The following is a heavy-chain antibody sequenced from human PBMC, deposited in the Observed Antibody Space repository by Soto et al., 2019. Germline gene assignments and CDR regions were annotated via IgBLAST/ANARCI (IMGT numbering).Heavy chain of an antibody. J-gene: IGHJ4*02. V-gene: IGHV4-31*03. CDR2: IYYRGST. D-gene: IGHD3-10*01. CDR3: AREPVI. CDR1: GGSISSGGYY. Sequence: QVQLQESGPGLVKPSQTLSLTCTVSGGSISSGGYYWSGTRQHPGKGLEWMGSIYYRGSTYYNPSLKSRVTIPVDTSTNQFSLKLSSVTAADTAVYYCAREPVIWGQGTLATVSS.